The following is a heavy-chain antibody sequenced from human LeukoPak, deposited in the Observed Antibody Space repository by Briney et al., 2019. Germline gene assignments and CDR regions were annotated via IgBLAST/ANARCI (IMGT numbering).Heavy chain of an antibody. V-gene: IGHV1-46*01. D-gene: IGHD3-3*01. CDR2: INPSGGST. J-gene: IGHJ3*02. CDR3: ARDVLRFLERRDDAFDI. CDR1: GYTFTSYY. Sequence: GASVKVSCKASGYTFTSYYMHWVRQAPGQGLEWMGIINPSGGSTSYAQKLQGRVTMTTDTSTSTDYMELRSLRSDDTAVYYCARDVLRFLERRDDAFDIWGEGTMVTVSS.